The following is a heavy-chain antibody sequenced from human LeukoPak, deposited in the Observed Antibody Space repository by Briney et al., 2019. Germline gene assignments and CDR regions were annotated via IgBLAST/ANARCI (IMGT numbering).Heavy chain of an antibody. CDR1: GFTFRSYA. V-gene: IGHV3-23*01. D-gene: IGHD3-22*01. CDR3: AKWEDYYYHNGGYPGWFDP. CDR2: ISGNGDST. Sequence: PGGSLRLSCVASGFTFRSYAMSWVRQAPGKGLEWVAGISGNGDSTDHADSVKGRFTISRDNSKNTLSLQMNSLRAEDTAVYYCAKWEDYYYHNGGYPGWFDPWGQGTLVTVSS. J-gene: IGHJ5*02.